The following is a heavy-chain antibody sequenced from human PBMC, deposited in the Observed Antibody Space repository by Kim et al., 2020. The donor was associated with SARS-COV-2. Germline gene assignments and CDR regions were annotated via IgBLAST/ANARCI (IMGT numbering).Heavy chain of an antibody. V-gene: IGHV1-18*01. D-gene: IGHD3-10*01. J-gene: IGHJ5*02. CDR2: ISAYNGNT. CDR1: GYTFTSYG. Sequence: ASVKVSCKASGYTFTSYGISWVRQAPGQGLEWMGWISAYNGNTNYAQKLQGRVTMTTDTSTSTAYMELRSLRSDDTAVYYCARDSHPHPLLWFGELRVSWFDPWGQGTLVTVSS. CDR3: ARDSHPHPLLWFGELRVSWFDP.